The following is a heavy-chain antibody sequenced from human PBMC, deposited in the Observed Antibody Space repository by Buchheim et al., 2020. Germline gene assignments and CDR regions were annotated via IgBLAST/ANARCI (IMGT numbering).Heavy chain of an antibody. D-gene: IGHD3-10*01. CDR1: GGSISSSSYY. V-gene: IGHV4-39*07. Sequence: QLQLQESGPGLVKPSETLSLTCTVSGGSISSSSYYWGWIRQPPGKGLEWIGSIYYSGSTYYNPSLKSRVTISVDTSKHQFSLKLSSVTAADTAVYYCAAQYGSGLKNCYYGMDVWGQGTT. CDR3: AAQYGSGLKNCYYGMDV. J-gene: IGHJ6*02. CDR2: IYYSGST.